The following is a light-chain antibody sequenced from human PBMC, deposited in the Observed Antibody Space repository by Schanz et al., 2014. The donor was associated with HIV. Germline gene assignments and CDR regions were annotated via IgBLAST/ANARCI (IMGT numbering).Light chain of an antibody. V-gene: IGKV1-17*01. CDR1: XXIGND. CDR3: LQHNAYPLT. J-gene: IGKJ5*01. CDR2: AAS. Sequence: DIQMTXSPSSLXASVGDXVTITCRXXXXIGNDLGWYQQRPGKAPKRLIYAASTLQSGVPSRFVGGGXGTEFTLTISGLQPEDFXTYYCLQHNAYPLTFGXXTRLDI.